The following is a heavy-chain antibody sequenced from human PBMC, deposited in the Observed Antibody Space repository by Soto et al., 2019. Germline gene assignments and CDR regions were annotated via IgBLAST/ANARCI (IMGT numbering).Heavy chain of an antibody. CDR2: ISYDGSNK. V-gene: IGHV3-30*18. Sequence: QVQLVESGGGVVQPGRSLRLSCAASGFTFSSYGMHWVRQAPGKGLEWVAVISYDGSNKYYADSVKGRFTISRDNSKNTLYLQMNSLRAEDTAVYYCAKPKYQLLSYYFDYWGQGTLVTVCS. J-gene: IGHJ4*02. CDR3: AKPKYQLLSYYFDY. CDR1: GFTFSSYG. D-gene: IGHD2-2*01.